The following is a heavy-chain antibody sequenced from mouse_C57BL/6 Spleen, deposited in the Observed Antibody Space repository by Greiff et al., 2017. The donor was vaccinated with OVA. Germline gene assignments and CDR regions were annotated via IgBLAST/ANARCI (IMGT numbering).Heavy chain of an antibody. CDR1: GYTFTSYW. CDR2: IDPSDSYT. CDR3: ARHYGREDYFDY. V-gene: IGHV1-50*01. Sequence: QVQLQQPGAELVKPGASVKLSCKASGYTFTSYWMQWVKQRPGQGLEWIGEIDPSDSYTNYNQKFKGKATLTVDTSSSTAYMQLSSLTSEDSAVYYGARHYGREDYFDYWGQGTTLTVSS. J-gene: IGHJ2*01. D-gene: IGHD1-1*01.